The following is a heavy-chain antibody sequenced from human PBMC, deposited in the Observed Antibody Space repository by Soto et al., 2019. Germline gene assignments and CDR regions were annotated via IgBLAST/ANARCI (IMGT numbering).Heavy chain of an antibody. CDR2: IIPIFGTA. J-gene: IGHJ4*02. D-gene: IGHD2-21*02. Sequence: QVQLVQSGAEVKKPGSSVKVSCKASGGTFSSYAISWVRQAPGQGLEWMGGIIPIFGTANYAQKFQGRVTITADESTSTGYMELSSLRSEDTAVYYCARGTLGVVTAIPFLFAYWGQGTLVTVSS. CDR1: GGTFSSYA. V-gene: IGHV1-69*01. CDR3: ARGTLGVVTAIPFLFAY.